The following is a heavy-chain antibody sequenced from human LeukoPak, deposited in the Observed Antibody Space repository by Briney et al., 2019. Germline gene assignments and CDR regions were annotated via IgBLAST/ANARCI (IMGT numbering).Heavy chain of an antibody. CDR2: ISYDGSNK. J-gene: IGHJ6*04. CDR3: AKDLIRRGGSGQKGSYYGIDV. CDR1: GFTFSSYG. D-gene: IGHD3-10*01. V-gene: IGHV3-30*18. Sequence: SGGSLRLSCAASGFTFSSYGMHWVRQAPGKGLEWVAVISYDGSNKYYADSVKGRFTISRDNSKNTLYLQMNSLRAEDTAVYYCAKDLIRRGGSGQKGSYYGIDVWGKGTTVTVSS.